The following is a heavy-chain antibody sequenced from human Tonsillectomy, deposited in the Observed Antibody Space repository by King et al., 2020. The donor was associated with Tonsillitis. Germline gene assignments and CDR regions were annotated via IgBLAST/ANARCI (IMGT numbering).Heavy chain of an antibody. CDR3: VRGSWGTNLRVGYDC. CDR2: IRNDGANT. CDR1: GFTFSDYA. D-gene: IGHD2-8*02. J-gene: IGHJ4*02. V-gene: IGHV3-30-3*01. Sequence: VQLVESGGGVVQPGRSLRLFCAASGFTFSDYAIHWVRQAPGTGLEWVAAIRNDGANTYYADFVRGRFTISRDDSKSTLYLQMNSLRADDTALFYCVRGSWGTNLRVGYDCWGQGPLVTVSS.